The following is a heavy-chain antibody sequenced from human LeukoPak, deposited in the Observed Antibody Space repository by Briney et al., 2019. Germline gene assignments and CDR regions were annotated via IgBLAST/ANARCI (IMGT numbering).Heavy chain of an antibody. CDR2: TSSSDDGT. D-gene: IGHD5-24*01. CDR1: GFPLSNYA. Sequence: GGSLRLSCVASGFPLSNYAMSWVRQVPGKGLEWVSATSSSDDGTYYADSVRGRFTISRDNSKNTLYLQMNRLRAEDTAVYYCAKDILRWAFDYWGQGTLVTVSS. V-gene: IGHV3-23*01. CDR3: AKDILRWAFDY. J-gene: IGHJ4*02.